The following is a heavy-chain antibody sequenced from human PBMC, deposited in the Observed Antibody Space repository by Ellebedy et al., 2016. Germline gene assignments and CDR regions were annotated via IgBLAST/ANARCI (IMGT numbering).Heavy chain of an antibody. Sequence: GGSLRLXXAASGFTFSGSAMHWVRQASGKGLEWVGRIRSKANSYATAYAASVKGRFTISRDDSKNTAYLQMNSLKTEDTAVYYCTSPRSKLVVAATKGYYYYGMDVWGQGTTVTVSS. CDR1: GFTFSGSA. CDR2: IRSKANSYAT. CDR3: TSPRSKLVVAATKGYYYYGMDV. V-gene: IGHV3-73*01. D-gene: IGHD2-15*01. J-gene: IGHJ6*02.